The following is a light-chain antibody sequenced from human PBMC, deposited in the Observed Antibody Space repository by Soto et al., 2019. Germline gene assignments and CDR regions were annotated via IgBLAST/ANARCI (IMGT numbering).Light chain of an antibody. Sequence: QSALTQPASVSGSPGQSITISCTRTSSDVGGYNYVSWYQQHPGKAPKLMIYEVSNRPSGLSNRFSGSKSGNTASLTISGLQAEDEADYYCSSYTSSSTLVFGTGTKLTVL. CDR1: SSDVGGYNY. J-gene: IGLJ1*01. CDR2: EVS. V-gene: IGLV2-14*01. CDR3: SSYTSSSTLV.